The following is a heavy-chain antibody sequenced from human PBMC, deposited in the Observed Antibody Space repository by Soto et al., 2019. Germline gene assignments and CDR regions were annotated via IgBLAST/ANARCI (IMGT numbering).Heavy chain of an antibody. CDR1: GFTFSNAW. Sequence: GGSLRLSCAASGFTFSNAWMSWVRQAPGKGLEWVGRIKSKTDGGTTDYAAPVKGRFTISRDDSKNTLYLQMNSLKTEDTAVYYCTTEGVSGSYYYYYYYMDGWGKGTTVTVSS. J-gene: IGHJ6*03. D-gene: IGHD1-26*01. CDR3: TTEGVSGSYYYYYYYMDG. V-gene: IGHV3-15*01. CDR2: IKSKTDGGTT.